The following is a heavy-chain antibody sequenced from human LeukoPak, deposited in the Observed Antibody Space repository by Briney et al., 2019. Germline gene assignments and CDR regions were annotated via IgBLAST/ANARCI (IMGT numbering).Heavy chain of an antibody. CDR1: GYTFTSYY. V-gene: IGHV1-46*01. CDR3: ARVRATLYYYYYGMDV. D-gene: IGHD1-26*01. Sequence: ASVKVSCTASGYTFTSYYMHWVRQAPGQGLEWMGIINPSGGSTSYAQKFQGRVTMTRDTSTSTVYMELSSLRSEDTAVYYCARVRATLYYYYYGMDVWGQGTTVTVSS. J-gene: IGHJ6*02. CDR2: INPSGGST.